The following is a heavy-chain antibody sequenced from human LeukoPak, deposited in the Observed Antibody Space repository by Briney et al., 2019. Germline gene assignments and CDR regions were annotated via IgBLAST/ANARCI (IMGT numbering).Heavy chain of an antibody. CDR2: ISSSSYI. J-gene: IGHJ4*02. CDR3: ARREVTEGIDY. Sequence: GGSLRLSCAASGFTFSSYSMNWVRQAPGKGLEWVSSISSSSYIYYADSVKGRFTISRDNAKNSLYLQMNSLRAEDTAVYYCARREVTEGIDYWGQGTLVTVSS. CDR1: GFTFSSYS. D-gene: IGHD2-21*02. V-gene: IGHV3-21*01.